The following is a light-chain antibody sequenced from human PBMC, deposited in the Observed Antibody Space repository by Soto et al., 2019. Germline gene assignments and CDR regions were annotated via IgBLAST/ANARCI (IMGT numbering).Light chain of an antibody. V-gene: IGKV2-28*01. J-gene: IGKJ3*01. Sequence: EIVMTQSPLSLPVTPGEPASISCRSSQSLLHGTGYNYLDWYLQKPGQSPQLLIQLGSMRASGVPDRFSGSGSGTDFTLKISRVEAEDVGVYYGRQVLQTPVTCGPGTKVDI. CDR3: RQVLQTPVT. CDR1: QSLLHGTGYNY. CDR2: LGS.